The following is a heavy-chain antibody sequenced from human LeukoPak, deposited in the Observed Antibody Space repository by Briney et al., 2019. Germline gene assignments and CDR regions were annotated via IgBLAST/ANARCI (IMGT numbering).Heavy chain of an antibody. J-gene: IGHJ4*02. Sequence: PGGSLRLSCAASGNYWMHWVRQAPGKGLVWVSHINSDGSWTSYADSVKSRFTISKDNAKNTVYLQMNNLRAEDTAVYYCARGRPHGNDYWGQGTLVTVSS. CDR1: GNYW. CDR2: INSDGSWT. D-gene: IGHD4-23*01. CDR3: ARGRPHGNDY. V-gene: IGHV3-74*01.